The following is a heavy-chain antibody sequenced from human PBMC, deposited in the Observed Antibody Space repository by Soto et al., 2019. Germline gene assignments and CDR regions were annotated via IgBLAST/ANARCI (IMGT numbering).Heavy chain of an antibody. V-gene: IGHV4-39*01. CDR3: ARLGAYYQSLDP. Sequence: SETLSLTCTVSGGSISSSSYYWGWIRQPPGKGLEWIGSIYYSGSTYYNPSLKSRVTISVDTSKNQFSLRLNSVTAADTAVYYCARLGAYYQSLDPWGPGTLVTVSS. J-gene: IGHJ5*02. CDR2: IYYSGST. D-gene: IGHD2-21*01. CDR1: GGSISSSSYY.